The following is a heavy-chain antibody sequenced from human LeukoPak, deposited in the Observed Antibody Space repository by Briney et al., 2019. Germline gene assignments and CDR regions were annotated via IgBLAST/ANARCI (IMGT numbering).Heavy chain of an antibody. V-gene: IGHV1-69*05. CDR2: IIPIFGTA. CDR1: GGTFSSYA. D-gene: IGHD4-23*01. J-gene: IGHJ5*02. CDR3: ARDLNAAVYGGTAGGLNWFDP. Sequence: GASVKVSCKASGGTFSSYAISWVRQAPGQGLEWMGGIIPIFGTANYAQKFQGRVTITTDESTSTAYMELSSLRSEDTAVYYCARDLNAAVYGGTAGGLNWFDPWGQGTLVTVSS.